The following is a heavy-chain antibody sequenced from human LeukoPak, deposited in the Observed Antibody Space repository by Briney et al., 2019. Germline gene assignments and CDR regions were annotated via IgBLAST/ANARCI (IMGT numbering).Heavy chain of an antibody. CDR1: GFTVSRNY. CDR2: IGASGEST. D-gene: IGHD5-24*01. Sequence: GGSLRLSCAASGFTVSRNYMTWVRQAPGKGLEWVSLIGASGESTYYADSVKGRFTISRDNSKNTLSLQMNSLRVEDTAMYFCAKDIQLSTWGLGTMVTVSS. J-gene: IGHJ3*01. CDR3: AKDIQLST. V-gene: IGHV3-23*01.